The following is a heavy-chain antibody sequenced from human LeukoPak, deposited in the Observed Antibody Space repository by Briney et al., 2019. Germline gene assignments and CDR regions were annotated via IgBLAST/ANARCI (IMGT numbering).Heavy chain of an antibody. Sequence: PGGSLRLSCAASGFTFSSYNMNWVRQAPGKGLEWVSTISGSGNYIFYADSVKGRFTISRDNAENSLYLQMNSLRAEDTAVYYCARGQKQLWLHKDYWGQGTLVTVSS. CDR1: GFTFSSYN. D-gene: IGHD5-18*01. V-gene: IGHV3-21*01. J-gene: IGHJ4*02. CDR3: ARGQKQLWLHKDY. CDR2: ISGSGNYI.